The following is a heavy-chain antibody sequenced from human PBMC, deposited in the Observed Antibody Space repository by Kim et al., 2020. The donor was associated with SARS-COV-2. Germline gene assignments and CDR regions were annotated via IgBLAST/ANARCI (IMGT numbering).Heavy chain of an antibody. CDR1: GGSISSSSYY. V-gene: IGHV4-39*01. CDR2: IYYSGST. J-gene: IGHJ4*02. D-gene: IGHD1-26*01. Sequence: SETLSLTCTVSGGSISSSSYYWGWIRQPPGKGLEWIGSIYYSGSTYYNPSLKSRVTISVDTSKNQFSLKLSSVTAADTAVYYCARQGSGSYWGWGQGTLVTVSS. CDR3: ARQGSGSYWG.